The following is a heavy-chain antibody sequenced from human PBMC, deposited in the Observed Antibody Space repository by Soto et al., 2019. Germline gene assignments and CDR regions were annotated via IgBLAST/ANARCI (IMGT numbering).Heavy chain of an antibody. V-gene: IGHV3-53*01. D-gene: IGHD2-15*01. CDR2: IYSGVGT. Sequence: GGSLRLSCAASGFPVSNNYMTWVRQAPGKGLEWVSLIYSGVGTDYADSVKGRFTISRDNSKNTLYLQMKNLRTEDTAVYYCARAGKLILGYFDSSGQGTLVSVSS. J-gene: IGHJ4*01. CDR1: GFPVSNNY. CDR3: ARAGKLILGYFDS.